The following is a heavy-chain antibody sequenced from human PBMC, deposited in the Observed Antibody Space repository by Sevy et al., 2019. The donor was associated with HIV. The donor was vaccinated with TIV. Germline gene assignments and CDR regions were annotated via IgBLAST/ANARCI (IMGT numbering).Heavy chain of an antibody. J-gene: IGHJ6*03. D-gene: IGHD6-13*01. V-gene: IGHV1-2*02. CDR3: ARVPMYGIAAAGQILYYYYYYMDV. CDR2: INPNSGGT. Sequence: ASVKVSCKASGYTFTGYYMHWVRQAPGQGLEWMGWINPNSGGTNYAQKFQGRVTMTRDTSISTAYMGLSRLRSDDTAVYYCARVPMYGIAAAGQILYYYYYYMDVWGKGTTVTVSS. CDR1: GYTFTGYY.